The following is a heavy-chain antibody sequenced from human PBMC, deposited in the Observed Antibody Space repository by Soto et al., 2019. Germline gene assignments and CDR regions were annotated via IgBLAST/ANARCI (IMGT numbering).Heavy chain of an antibody. CDR2: IWYDGSNK. J-gene: IGHJ5*02. CDR1: GFTFSSYG. Sequence: GGSLRLSCAASGFTFSSYGMHWVRQAPGKGLEWVAVIWYDGSNKYYADSVKGRFTISRDNSKNTLYLQMNSLRAEDTAVYYCARERGVRSSSFNWFDPWGQGTLVTVSS. V-gene: IGHV3-33*01. D-gene: IGHD6-13*01. CDR3: ARERGVRSSSFNWFDP.